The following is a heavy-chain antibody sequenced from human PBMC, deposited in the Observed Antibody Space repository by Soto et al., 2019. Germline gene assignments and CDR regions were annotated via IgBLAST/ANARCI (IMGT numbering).Heavy chain of an antibody. Sequence: SETLSLTCAVYGGFFIGYYWSWIRQPPGKGLEWIGEINHSGSTNYNPSLKSRVTISVDTSKNQFSLKLSSVTAADTAVYYCARGKLEDTAMAHYDVWGQGTLVTVFS. CDR2: INHSGST. V-gene: IGHV4-34*01. D-gene: IGHD5-18*01. J-gene: IGHJ4*02. CDR1: GGFFIGYY. CDR3: ARGKLEDTAMAHYDV.